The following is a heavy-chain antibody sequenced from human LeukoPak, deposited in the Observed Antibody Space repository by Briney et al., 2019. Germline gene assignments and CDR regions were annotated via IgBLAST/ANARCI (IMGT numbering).Heavy chain of an antibody. J-gene: IGHJ3*02. CDR2: IYYSGST. Sequence: SETLSLTCTVSGGSISSYYWSWIRQPPGKGLEWIGYIYYSGSTNYNPSLKSRVTISVDTSKNQFSLKLSSVTAADTAVYYCAREDGSYPAFDIWGQGIMVTVSS. CDR3: AREDGSYPAFDI. D-gene: IGHD1-26*01. CDR1: GGSISSYY. V-gene: IGHV4-59*01.